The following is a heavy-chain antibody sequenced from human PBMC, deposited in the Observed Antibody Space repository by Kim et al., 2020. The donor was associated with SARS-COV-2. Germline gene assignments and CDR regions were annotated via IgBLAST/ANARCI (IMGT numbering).Heavy chain of an antibody. D-gene: IGHD6-13*01. Sequence: SETLSLTCAVYGGSFSGYYWSWIRQPPGKGLEWIGEINHSGSTNYNPSLKSRVTISVDTSKNQFSLKLSSVTAADTAVYYCARDRGIAAPLIGNDYWGQGTLVTVSS. V-gene: IGHV4-34*01. J-gene: IGHJ4*02. CDR1: GGSFSGYY. CDR2: INHSGST. CDR3: ARDRGIAAPLIGNDY.